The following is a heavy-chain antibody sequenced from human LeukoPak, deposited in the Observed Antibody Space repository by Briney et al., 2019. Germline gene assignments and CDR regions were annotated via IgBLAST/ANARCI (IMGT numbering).Heavy chain of an antibody. CDR1: AFALNSYG. V-gene: IGHV3-33*01. J-gene: IGHJ2*01. D-gene: IGHD6-13*01. Sequence: GRSLRLSCAASAFALNSYGMHWVRQAPGKGLEGVAVIWYDGSNKYYADSVKGRFTISRDNSKNTLYLQMNSLRAEDTAVYYCARDDQTATGFDLWGRGTLVTVSS. CDR3: ARDDQTATGFDL. CDR2: IWYDGSNK.